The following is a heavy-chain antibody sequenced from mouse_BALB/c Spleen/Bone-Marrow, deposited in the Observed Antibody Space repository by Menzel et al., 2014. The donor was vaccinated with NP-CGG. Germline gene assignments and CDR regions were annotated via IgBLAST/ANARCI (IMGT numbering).Heavy chain of an antibody. D-gene: IGHD1-1*01. CDR2: INPFNGGS. J-gene: IGHJ2*01. CDR1: GCSFTGYT. Sequence: VQLKESGPELVKPGASMKISCTASGCSFTGYTMNWVRQSHGQNLEWIGLINPFNGGSIYNQKFKGKATLTIHKSSSTAYMERLSLTSEDSAVYYCARRDYGSSPFDYWGQGTTLTVSS. CDR3: ARRDYGSSPFDY. V-gene: IGHV1-18*01.